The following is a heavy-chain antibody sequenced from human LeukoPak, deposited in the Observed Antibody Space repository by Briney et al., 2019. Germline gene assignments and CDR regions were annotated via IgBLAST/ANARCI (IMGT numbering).Heavy chain of an antibody. J-gene: IGHJ4*02. D-gene: IGHD6-13*01. CDR1: GYTFTGYY. Sequence: ASVKVSCKASGYTFTGYYTHWVRQAPGQGLEWMGWINPNSGGTNYAQKFQGRVTMTRDTSISTAYMELSRLRSDDTAVYYCAVTEGIATPFDYWGQGTLVTVSS. CDR3: AVTEGIATPFDY. V-gene: IGHV1-2*02. CDR2: INPNSGGT.